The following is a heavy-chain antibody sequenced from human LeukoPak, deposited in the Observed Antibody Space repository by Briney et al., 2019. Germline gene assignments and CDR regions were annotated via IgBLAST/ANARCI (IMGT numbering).Heavy chain of an antibody. J-gene: IGHJ6*04. Sequence: GRSLRLSCAAPGFTFNTYTMNWVRQAPGKGLEWVALISYDGTNEYYADSVKGRFTISRDNSKNTVSVQMNSLRIEDTAVYYCARAGGCSGGSCYYYYYGMDVWGKGTTVTVSS. CDR1: GFTFNTYT. V-gene: IGHV3-30*04. D-gene: IGHD2-15*01. CDR3: ARAGGCSGGSCYYYYYGMDV. CDR2: ISYDGTNE.